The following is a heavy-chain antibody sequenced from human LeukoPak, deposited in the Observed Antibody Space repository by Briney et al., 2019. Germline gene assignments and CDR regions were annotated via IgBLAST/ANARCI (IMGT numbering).Heavy chain of an antibody. J-gene: IGHJ5*02. CDR3: ARGRGYYYGSGSHRPGYNWFDP. CDR1: GGSFSGYY. D-gene: IGHD3-10*01. Sequence: SETLSLTCAVYGGSFSGYYWSWIRQPPGKGLEWIGEINHSGSTNYNPSLKSRVTISVDTSKNQFSLKLSSVTAADTAVYYCARGRGYYYGSGSHRPGYNWFDPWGQGTLVTVSS. V-gene: IGHV4-34*01. CDR2: INHSGST.